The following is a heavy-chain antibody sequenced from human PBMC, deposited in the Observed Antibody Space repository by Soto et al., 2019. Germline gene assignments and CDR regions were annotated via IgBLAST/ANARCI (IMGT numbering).Heavy chain of an antibody. V-gene: IGHV1-2*02. J-gene: IGHJ4*02. Sequence: GASVKVSCKASGFSFTSSGFNWVRQAPGQGFEWMGRISPKSGGTNYAQKFQGRVTMTWDTSLNTAYMELSSLISEDTAVYYCARPPGYISDWYYFDLWGQGTLVTVSS. D-gene: IGHD3-9*01. CDR1: GFSFTSSG. CDR2: ISPKSGGT. CDR3: ARPPGYISDWYYFDL.